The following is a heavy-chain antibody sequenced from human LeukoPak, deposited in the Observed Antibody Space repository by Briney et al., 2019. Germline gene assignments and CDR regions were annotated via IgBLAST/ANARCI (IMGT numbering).Heavy chain of an antibody. CDR3: ARQKYYYDSSGLEDNWFDP. CDR1: GGSISSYY. D-gene: IGHD3-22*01. Sequence: PSETLSLTCTVSGGSISSYYWCWIRQPPGKGLEWIGYIYYSGSTNYNPSLKSRVTILVDTSKNQFSLKLSSVTAADTAVYYCARQKYYYDSSGLEDNWFDPWGQGTLVTVSS. J-gene: IGHJ5*02. CDR2: IYYSGST. V-gene: IGHV4-59*08.